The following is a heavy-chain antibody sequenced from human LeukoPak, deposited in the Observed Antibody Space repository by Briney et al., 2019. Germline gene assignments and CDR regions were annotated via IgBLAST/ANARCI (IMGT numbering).Heavy chain of an antibody. CDR3: ARDAPYYYDSSGPPGAFDI. CDR1: GYTFTSYA. J-gene: IGHJ3*02. CDR2: INTNTGNP. D-gene: IGHD3-22*01. Sequence: ASVKVSCKASGYTFTSYAMNWVRQAPGQGLEWMGWINTNTGNPTYAQGFTGRFVFSLDTSVSTAYLQISSLKAEDTAVYYCARDAPYYYDSSGPPGAFDIWGQGTMVTVSS. V-gene: IGHV7-4-1*02.